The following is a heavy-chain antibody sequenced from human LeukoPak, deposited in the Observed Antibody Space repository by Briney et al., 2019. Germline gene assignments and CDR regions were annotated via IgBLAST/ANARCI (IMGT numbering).Heavy chain of an antibody. Sequence: PGGSLRLSCAASGFTFSSYAMSWVRQAPGKGLEWVSAISGSGGSTYYADSVKGRSTISRDNSKNTLYLQMNSLRAEDTAVYYCAKDGGAEYDSSGYCEFGVDYWGQGTLVTVSS. D-gene: IGHD3-22*01. J-gene: IGHJ4*02. CDR3: AKDGGAEYDSSGYCEFGVDY. CDR1: GFTFSSYA. V-gene: IGHV3-23*01. CDR2: ISGSGGST.